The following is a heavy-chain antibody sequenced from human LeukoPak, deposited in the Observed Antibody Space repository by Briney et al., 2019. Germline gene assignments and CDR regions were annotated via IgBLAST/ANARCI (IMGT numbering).Heavy chain of an antibody. Sequence: PSETLSLTCTVSGGSISSYYWSWIRQPPGKGLEWIGYIYYSGSTYYNPSLKSRVTISVDTSKNQFSLKLSSVTAADTAVYYCARDLGEATGWFDPWGQGTLVTVSS. D-gene: IGHD3-10*01. V-gene: IGHV4-59*12. J-gene: IGHJ5*02. CDR2: IYYSGST. CDR1: GGSISSYY. CDR3: ARDLGEATGWFDP.